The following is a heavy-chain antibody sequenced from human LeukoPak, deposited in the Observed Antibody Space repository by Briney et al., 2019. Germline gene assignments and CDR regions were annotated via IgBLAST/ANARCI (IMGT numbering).Heavy chain of an antibody. J-gene: IGHJ6*03. Sequence: ETLSLTCAVYGGSFSGYYWSWVRQAPGQGLEWVSDLYSGGSTYYADSVKGRFTISRDNSKNTLYLQMNSLRAEDTAVYYCARYYYGSGSYYRYDNYYYYMDVWGKGTTVTISS. CDR1: GGSFSGYY. CDR3: ARYYYGSGSYYRYDNYYYYMDV. V-gene: IGHV3-66*01. D-gene: IGHD3-10*01. CDR2: LYSGGST.